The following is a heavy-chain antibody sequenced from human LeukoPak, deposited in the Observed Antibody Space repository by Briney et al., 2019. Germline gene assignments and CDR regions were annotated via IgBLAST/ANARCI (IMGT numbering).Heavy chain of an antibody. Sequence: ESGPTLVNPTQTLTLTCTFSGFSLSTSGMCVSWIRQPPGKALEWLARIDWDDDKYYSTSLKTRLTISKDTSKNQVVLTMTNMGPVDTATYYCVHKARGTGSFDSWGQGTPVTVAS. J-gene: IGHJ4*02. CDR3: VHKARGTGSFDS. D-gene: IGHD1-1*01. CDR2: IDWDDDK. V-gene: IGHV2-70*12. CDR1: GFSLSTSGMC.